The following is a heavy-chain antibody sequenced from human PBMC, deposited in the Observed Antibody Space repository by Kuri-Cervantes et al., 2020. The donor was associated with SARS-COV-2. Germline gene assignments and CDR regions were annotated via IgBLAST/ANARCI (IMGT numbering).Heavy chain of an antibody. J-gene: IGHJ3*02. Sequence: SETLSLTCTVSGGSISSGDYYWSWIRQPPGKGLEWIGYIYYSGSTYYNPSLKSRVTISVDTSKNQFSLKLSSVTAADTAVYYCARRLQLAGAFDIWGKGTTVTVSS. D-gene: IGHD6-13*01. CDR1: GGSISSGDYY. CDR2: IYYSGST. V-gene: IGHV4-30-4*08. CDR3: ARRLQLAGAFDI.